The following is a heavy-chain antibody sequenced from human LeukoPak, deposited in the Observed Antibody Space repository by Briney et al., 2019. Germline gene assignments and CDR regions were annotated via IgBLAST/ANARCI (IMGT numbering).Heavy chain of an antibody. CDR2: IIPIFGTA. J-gene: IGHJ6*02. CDR1: GGTFSSYA. D-gene: IGHD3-10*01. CDR3: ARRGFLYGMDV. Sequence: GSSVKVSCKASGGTFSSYAISWVRQAPGQGLEWMGGIIPIFGTANYAQKFQGRVTMTTDTSTSTAYMELRSLRSDDTAVYYCARRGFLYGMDVWGQGTTVTVSS. V-gene: IGHV1-69*05.